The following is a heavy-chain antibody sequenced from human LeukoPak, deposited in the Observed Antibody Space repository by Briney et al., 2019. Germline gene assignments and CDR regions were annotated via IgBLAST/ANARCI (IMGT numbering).Heavy chain of an antibody. CDR2: INRSGNT. D-gene: IGHD3-3*01. CDR1: SGSLSGYY. CDR3: ARRQYYDFWSAVFTRDDRFDF. V-gene: IGHV4-34*01. J-gene: IGHJ4*02. Sequence: PSETLSLTRAVYSGSLSGYYWSWIRQPPGKELECIGEINRSGNTNYNPSLKSRVTISVYTSKNQFSLKLSSVTAADTAVYYCARRQYYDFWSAVFTRDDRFDFWGQGTLVTVSS.